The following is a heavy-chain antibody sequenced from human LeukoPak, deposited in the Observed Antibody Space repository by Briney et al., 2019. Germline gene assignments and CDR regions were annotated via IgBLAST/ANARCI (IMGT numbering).Heavy chain of an antibody. CDR1: GGSISSSSYY. CDR3: ARGTLYSGWSYYFDY. J-gene: IGHJ4*02. Sequence: SETLSLTCTVSGGSISSSSYYWGWIRQPPGKGLEWIGSIYYSGSTYYNPSLKSRVTISVDMSKNHFSLRLSSVTAADTAMYYCARGTLYSGWSYYFDYWGQGSQVTVSS. D-gene: IGHD6-19*01. V-gene: IGHV4-39*07. CDR2: IYYSGST.